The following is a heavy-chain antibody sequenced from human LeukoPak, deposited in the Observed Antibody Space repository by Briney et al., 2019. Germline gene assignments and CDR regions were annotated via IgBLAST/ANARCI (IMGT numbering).Heavy chain of an antibody. J-gene: IGHJ5*02. CDR3: ARGQSGSNNWFDP. Sequence: GGSLRLSCAASGFTFNNYNMNWVRQAPGKGLEWVSYIIGSSSIIHYADSVKGRFTISRDNAKNSLYLQMNSLRDEDTAVYYCARGQSGSNNWFDPWGQGTLVTVSS. V-gene: IGHV3-48*02. CDR2: IIGSSSII. CDR1: GFTFNNYN. D-gene: IGHD5-24*01.